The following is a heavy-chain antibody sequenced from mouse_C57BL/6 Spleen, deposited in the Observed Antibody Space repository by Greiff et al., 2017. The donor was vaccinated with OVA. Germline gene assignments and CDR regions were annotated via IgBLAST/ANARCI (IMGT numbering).Heavy chain of an antibody. J-gene: IGHJ2*01. CDR1: GYSITSGYY. D-gene: IGHD2-1*01. CDR2: ISYDGSN. Sequence: VQLQQSGPGLVKPSQSLSLTCSVTGYSITSGYYWNWIRQFPGNKLEWMGYISYDGSNNYNPSLKNRISITRDTSKNQFFLKLNSVTTEDTATYYCARNYYGNYFDYWGQGTTLTVSS. CDR3: ARNYYGNYFDY. V-gene: IGHV3-6*01.